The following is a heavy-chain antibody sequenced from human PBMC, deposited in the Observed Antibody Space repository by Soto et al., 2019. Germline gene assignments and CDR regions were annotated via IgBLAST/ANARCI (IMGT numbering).Heavy chain of an antibody. Sequence: SVKVSCKASGGTFSSYAISWVRQAPGQGLEWMGGIIPIFGTANYAQKFQGRVTITADESTSTAYMELSSLRSEDTAVYYCAREGYYDSGGWYYYYGMDVWGQGTTVTVSS. CDR1: GGTFSSYA. CDR2: IIPIFGTA. J-gene: IGHJ6*02. V-gene: IGHV1-69*13. D-gene: IGHD3-22*01. CDR3: AREGYYDSGGWYYYYGMDV.